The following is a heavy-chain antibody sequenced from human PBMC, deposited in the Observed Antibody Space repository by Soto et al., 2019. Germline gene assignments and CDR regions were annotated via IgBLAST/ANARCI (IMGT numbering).Heavy chain of an antibody. CDR1: GGSISSYY. V-gene: IGHV4-59*01. CDR2: IYYSGST. J-gene: IGHJ4*02. Sequence: QVQLQESGPGLVKPSETLSLTCTVSGGSISSYYWSWIRQPPGKGLEWIGYIYYSGSTNYNPSLKSRVTISVDTAKNQFSLKLSAVPASDTDVYYCARDNSSGWYYFDYWGQGTLVTVSS. D-gene: IGHD6-19*01. CDR3: ARDNSSGWYYFDY.